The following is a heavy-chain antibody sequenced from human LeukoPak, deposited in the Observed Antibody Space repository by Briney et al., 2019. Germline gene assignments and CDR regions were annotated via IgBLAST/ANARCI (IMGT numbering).Heavy chain of an antibody. V-gene: IGHV4-4*07. Sequence: PSETLSLTCTVSGGSISSYYWSWIRQPAGKGLEWIGRIYTSGNTNYNPSLKSRVHMSVETSKNQFSLQLSSVTGEDTAVSYCARGYDTGAFDIWGPGTMVTVSS. J-gene: IGHJ3*02. CDR3: ARGYDTGAFDI. CDR1: GGSISSYY. D-gene: IGHD3-3*01. CDR2: IYTSGNT.